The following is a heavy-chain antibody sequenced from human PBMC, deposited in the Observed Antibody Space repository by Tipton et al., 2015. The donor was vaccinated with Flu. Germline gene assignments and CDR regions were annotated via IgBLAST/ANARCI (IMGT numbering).Heavy chain of an antibody. D-gene: IGHD3-3*01. V-gene: IGHV3-9*01. CDR2: ISWNSGSI. CDR1: GSTFDDYA. Sequence: SLRLSCAASGSTFDDYAMHWVRQAPGKGLEWVSGISWNSGSIGYADSVKGRFTISRDNAKNSLYLQMNSLRAEDTALYYCAKGRLLDWGQGTLVTVSS. CDR3: AKGRLLD. J-gene: IGHJ4*02.